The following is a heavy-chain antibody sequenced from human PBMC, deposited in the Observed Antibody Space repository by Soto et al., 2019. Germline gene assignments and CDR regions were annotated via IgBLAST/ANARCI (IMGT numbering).Heavy chain of an antibody. CDR3: TTDQPDYYDSSGYYGPVYYFDY. CDR2: IKSKTDGGTT. D-gene: IGHD3-22*01. CDR1: GFTFSNAW. Sequence: GGSLRLSCAASGFTFSNAWMNWVRQAPGKGLEWVGRIKSKTDGGTTDYAAPVKGRFTISRDDSKNTLYLQMNSLKTEDTAVYYCTTDQPDYYDSSGYYGPVYYFDYWGQGTLVTVSS. V-gene: IGHV3-15*07. J-gene: IGHJ4*02.